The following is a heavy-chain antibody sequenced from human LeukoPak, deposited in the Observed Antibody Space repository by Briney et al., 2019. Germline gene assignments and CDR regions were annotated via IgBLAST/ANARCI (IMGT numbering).Heavy chain of an antibody. CDR1: GGSFSGYY. Sequence: SETLSLTCAVYGGSFSGYYWSWIRQPPGKGLEWIGEINHSGSTNYNPSLKSRVTISVDTSKNQFSLKLSSVTAADTAVYYCARSRAAAGKDYWGQGTTVTVSS. CDR3: ARSRAAAGKDY. J-gene: IGHJ4*02. V-gene: IGHV4-34*01. CDR2: INHSGST. D-gene: IGHD6-13*01.